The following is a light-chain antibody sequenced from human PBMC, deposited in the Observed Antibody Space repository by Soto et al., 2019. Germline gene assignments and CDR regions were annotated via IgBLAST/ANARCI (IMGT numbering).Light chain of an antibody. CDR2: GNS. J-gene: IGLJ2*01. CDR3: QSYDSSLSGSV. V-gene: IGLV1-40*01. Sequence: QSVLTQPPSVSGAPGQRVTISCTGSSANIGAGYDVHWYQQLPGTAPKLLIYGNSNRPSGVTDRFSGSKSGTSAALAITGLQAEDEADYYCQSYDSSLSGSVFGGGTKLTVL. CDR1: SANIGAGYD.